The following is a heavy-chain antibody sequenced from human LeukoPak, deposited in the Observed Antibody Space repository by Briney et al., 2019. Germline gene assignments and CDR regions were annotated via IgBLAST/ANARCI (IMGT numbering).Heavy chain of an antibody. CDR2: INLSGST. J-gene: IGHJ4*02. Sequence: SETLSLTCAVYGGSFSGYYWSWIRQPPGKGLEWIGEINLSGSTNYNPSLKSRVTISVDTSKNQFSLKLSSVTAADTAVYYCARGSSQYYFDYWGQGTLVTVSS. CDR3: ARGSSQYYFDY. CDR1: GGSFSGYY. V-gene: IGHV4-34*01.